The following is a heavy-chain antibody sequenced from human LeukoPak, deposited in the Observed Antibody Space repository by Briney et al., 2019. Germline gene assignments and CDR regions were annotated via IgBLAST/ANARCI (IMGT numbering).Heavy chain of an antibody. Sequence: GGSLRLSCAASGFTFRGFLMSWVRQTPGKGLEWVANIKQDGSEKYYADSVKGRFTISRDNTKNSLSLQMNSLRAEDTAVHYCARAGSNWNYVYWGQGTLVTVSS. V-gene: IGHV3-7*01. D-gene: IGHD1-7*01. J-gene: IGHJ4*02. CDR2: IKQDGSEK. CDR3: ARAGSNWNYVY. CDR1: GFTFRGFL.